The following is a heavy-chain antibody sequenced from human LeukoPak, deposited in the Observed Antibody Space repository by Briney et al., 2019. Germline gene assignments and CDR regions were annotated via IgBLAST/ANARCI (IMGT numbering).Heavy chain of an antibody. J-gene: IGHJ3*02. D-gene: IGHD2-15*01. CDR2: IYHSGTT. Sequence: NASETLSLTCSVSGGSISGDGYYWSWIRQLPGKGLEWTGYIYHSGTTYYNPSLESRVTMSVDTSKNQFSLKLSSVTAADTALYYCARYRDSGGRLAFDIWGQGTMVIVSP. CDR3: ARYRDSGGRLAFDI. V-gene: IGHV4-31*03. CDR1: GGSISGDGYY.